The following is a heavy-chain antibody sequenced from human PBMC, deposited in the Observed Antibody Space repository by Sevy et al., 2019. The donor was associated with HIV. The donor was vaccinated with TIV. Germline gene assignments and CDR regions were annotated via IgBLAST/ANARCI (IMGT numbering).Heavy chain of an antibody. CDR1: GGSFSGYY. Sequence: SDTLSLTCAVYGGSFSGYYWSWIRQPPGKGLEWIGEINHSGSTNYNPSLKSRVTISVDTSKNQFSLKLSSVTAADTAVYYCARGRFSKDIVVVVAATRGFDYWGQGTLVTVSS. J-gene: IGHJ4*02. CDR2: INHSGST. CDR3: ARGRFSKDIVVVVAATRGFDY. V-gene: IGHV4-34*01. D-gene: IGHD2-15*01.